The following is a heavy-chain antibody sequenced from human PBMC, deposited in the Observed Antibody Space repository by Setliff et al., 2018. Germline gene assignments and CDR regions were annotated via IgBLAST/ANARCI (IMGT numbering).Heavy chain of an antibody. V-gene: IGHV4-59*01. J-gene: IGHJ4*02. D-gene: IGHD6-6*01. CDR1: GDSINNFY. CDR2: IYHSGGT. Sequence: PSETLSLTCTVSGDSINNFYWTWIRQPPGKGLEWIGYIYHSGGTSYNPSLKSRVTISVDTSKNQFPLNLSSVTAADTAVYYCARGQATSSRSSLVYWGQGILVTVSS. CDR3: ARGQATSSRSSLVY.